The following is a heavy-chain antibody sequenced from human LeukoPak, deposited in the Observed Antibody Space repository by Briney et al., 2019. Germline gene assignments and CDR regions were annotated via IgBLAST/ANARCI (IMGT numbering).Heavy chain of an antibody. D-gene: IGHD6-13*01. Sequence: GGSLRLSCAASGFTFSSYEMNWVRQAPGKGLEWVSYISSSGSTIYYADSVKGRFTISRDNAKNSLYLQMNSLRAEDTAVYYCARVRIAAAGNGWFVPWGQGTLVTVSS. CDR1: GFTFSSYE. J-gene: IGHJ5*02. CDR2: ISSSGSTI. V-gene: IGHV3-48*03. CDR3: ARVRIAAAGNGWFVP.